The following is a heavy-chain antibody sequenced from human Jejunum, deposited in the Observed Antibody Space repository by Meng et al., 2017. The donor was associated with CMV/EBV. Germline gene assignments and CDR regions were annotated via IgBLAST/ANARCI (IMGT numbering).Heavy chain of an antibody. CDR3: ARGGPHQSGFDF. CDR2: INHIANT. Sequence: AVYGGSLNIYYWSWIRQPPGKGLEWLGQINHIANTNYSPSLKSRLTMSVDTSKNQFTLNLTSVTAADTAVYYCARGGPHQSGFDFWGQGTLVTVSS. J-gene: IGHJ4*02. V-gene: IGHV4-34*01. D-gene: IGHD3-10*01. CDR1: GGSLNIYY.